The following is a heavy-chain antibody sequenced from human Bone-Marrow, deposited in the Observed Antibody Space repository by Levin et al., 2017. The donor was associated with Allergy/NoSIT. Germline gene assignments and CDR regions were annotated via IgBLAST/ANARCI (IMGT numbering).Heavy chain of an antibody. D-gene: IGHD2-15*01. CDR2: IKSKTDGGTT. J-gene: IGHJ6*02. Sequence: LSLTCAASGFTFSNAWMNWVRQAPGKGLEWVGRIKSKTDGGTTDYAAPVKGRFTISRDDSKNTLYLQMNSLKTEDTAVYYCTTAGCSGGSCYYYYYYYGMDVWGQGTTVTVSS. CDR3: TTAGCSGGSCYYYYYYYGMDV. V-gene: IGHV3-15*07. CDR1: GFTFSNAW.